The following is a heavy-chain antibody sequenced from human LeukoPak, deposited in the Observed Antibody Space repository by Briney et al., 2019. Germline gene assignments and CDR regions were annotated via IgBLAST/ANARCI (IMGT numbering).Heavy chain of an antibody. D-gene: IGHD1-26*01. CDR2: IYTSGST. J-gene: IGHJ4*02. Sequence: SQTLSLTCTVSGGSISSGSYYWSWIRQPAGKGLEWIGRIYTSGSTNYNPSLKSRVTISVDTSKNQFSLKLSSVTAADTAVYYCARDTSEGATIDYWGQGTLVIVSS. CDR1: GGSISSGSYY. V-gene: IGHV4-61*02. CDR3: ARDTSEGATIDY.